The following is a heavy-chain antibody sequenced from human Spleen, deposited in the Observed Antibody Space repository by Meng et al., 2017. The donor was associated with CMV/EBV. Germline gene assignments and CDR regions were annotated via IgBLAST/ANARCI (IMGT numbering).Heavy chain of an antibody. V-gene: IGHV4-59*01. CDR1: GVSISSFY. D-gene: IGHD5-24*01. CDR3: ARNGDAYRFDI. CDR2: ITYTGST. J-gene: IGHJ3*02. Sequence: SETLSLTCTVSGVSISSFYWCWIRQPPGEGLEWIGYITYTGSTNYNPSLKSRVTISLDTSKNQFSLKLNSVTAADTSMYYCARNGDAYRFDIWGQGTMGTVSS.